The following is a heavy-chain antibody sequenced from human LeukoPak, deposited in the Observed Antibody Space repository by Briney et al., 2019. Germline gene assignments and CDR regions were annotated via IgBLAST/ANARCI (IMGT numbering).Heavy chain of an antibody. CDR2: ISGSGGST. Sequence: PGGSLRLSCAASGFDFSYYAMSWVRQAPGKGLEWVSAISGSGGSTYYADSVKGRFTISRDNAKNSLYLQMNSLRAEDTAVYYCVRDYEDLTGSKTRFHYWGQGTLVTVSS. D-gene: IGHD3-9*01. CDR3: VRDYEDLTGSKTRFHY. J-gene: IGHJ4*02. V-gene: IGHV3-23*01. CDR1: GFDFSYYA.